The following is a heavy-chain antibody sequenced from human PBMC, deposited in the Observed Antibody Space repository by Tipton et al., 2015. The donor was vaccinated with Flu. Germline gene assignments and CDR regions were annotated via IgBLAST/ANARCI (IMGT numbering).Heavy chain of an antibody. Sequence: RSLRLSCAASGFTFRSYAIHWVRQPPGKGLEWVAVISHDGKKEYSADSVKGRFTISRDNAKNSVYLQMNSLRAEDTAVYYCARDEHGRYSLDYWGQGTLVTVSS. J-gene: IGHJ4*02. D-gene: IGHD1-26*01. CDR3: ARDEHGRYSLDY. V-gene: IGHV3-30*04. CDR2: ISHDGKKE. CDR1: GFTFRSYA.